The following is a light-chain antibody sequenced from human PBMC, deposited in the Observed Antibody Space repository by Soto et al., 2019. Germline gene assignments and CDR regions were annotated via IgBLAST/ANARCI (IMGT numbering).Light chain of an antibody. J-gene: IGKJ1*01. CDR3: QQYNGYSRT. CDR2: DVS. Sequence: DIQLTQSPSTLSASVGDRVTITCRASQSIGDSLAGYQQTPGKENYLLISDVSSLERGVPSRFRGSGSGTEFTLTISSMQPDDFATFYCQQYNGYSRTFGQGTKVDI. CDR1: QSIGDS. V-gene: IGKV1-5*01.